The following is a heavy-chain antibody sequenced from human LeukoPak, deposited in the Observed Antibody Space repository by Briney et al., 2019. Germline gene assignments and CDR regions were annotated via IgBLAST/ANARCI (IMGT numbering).Heavy chain of an antibody. CDR1: GFTFSSYW. D-gene: IGHD3-22*01. Sequence: GGSLRLSCAASGFTFSSYWMHWVRQAPGKGLVWVSRINSDGSSTSYADSVKGRFTISRDNSKNTLYLQMNSLRAADTAVYYCAKSNGYGLIDIWGQGTMVTVSS. J-gene: IGHJ3*02. V-gene: IGHV3-74*01. CDR3: AKSNGYGLIDI. CDR2: INSDGSST.